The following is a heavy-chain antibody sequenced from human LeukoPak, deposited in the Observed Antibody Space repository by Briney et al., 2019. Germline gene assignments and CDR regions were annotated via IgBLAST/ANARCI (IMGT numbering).Heavy chain of an antibody. V-gene: IGHV3-66*02. CDR2: IYTGDST. CDR3: AKRGPVVYDL. Sequence: GSLRLSCASSGFTVSGTYMSWVRQAPGKGLEWVSIIYTGDSTYYADSVKGRLTISRDNSKNTLYLQMNSLRPEDTAVYYCAKRGPVVYDLWGQGTLVTVSS. CDR1: GFTVSGTY. J-gene: IGHJ4*02.